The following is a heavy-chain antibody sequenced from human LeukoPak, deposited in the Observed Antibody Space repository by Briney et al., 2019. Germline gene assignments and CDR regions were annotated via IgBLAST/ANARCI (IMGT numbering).Heavy chain of an antibody. CDR2: ISSSSSYI. D-gene: IGHD2-2*01. Sequence: GGSLRLSCAASGFTFSSYSMNWVRQAPGKGLEWVSSISSSSSYIYYADSVKGRFTISRDNAKNSLYLQMNSLRAEDTAVYYCARIAFYCSSTSCYGYWGQGTLVTVSS. CDR1: GFTFSSYS. CDR3: ARIAFYCSSTSCYGY. V-gene: IGHV3-21*01. J-gene: IGHJ4*02.